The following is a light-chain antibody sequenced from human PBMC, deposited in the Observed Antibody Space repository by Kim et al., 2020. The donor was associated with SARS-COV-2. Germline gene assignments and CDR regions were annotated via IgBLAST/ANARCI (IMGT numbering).Light chain of an antibody. J-gene: IGKJ5*01. V-gene: IGKV1-5*01. Sequence: ASVGDRVSITCRASQDVSRWLAWYQQKPGKAPKLLIYDASTVESGVPSRFSGSGSGTEFTLTISSLQPDDFATYYCLHHASYAITFGQGTRLEIK. CDR1: QDVSRW. CDR2: DAS. CDR3: LHHASYAIT.